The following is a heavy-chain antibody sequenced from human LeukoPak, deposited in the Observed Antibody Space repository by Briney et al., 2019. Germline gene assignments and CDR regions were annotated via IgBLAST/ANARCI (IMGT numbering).Heavy chain of an antibody. CDR2: TYYSGST. J-gene: IGHJ3*02. CDR3: ARDGYNDNGPAFDI. CDR1: GGSISSGDYY. V-gene: IGHV4-30-4*01. Sequence: SETLSLTCTVSGGSISSGDYYWSWIRQPPGKGLEWIGYTYYSGSTYYNPSLKSRVTISVDTSKNQFSLKLSSVTAADTAVYYCARDGYNDNGPAFDIWGQGTMVTVSS. D-gene: IGHD5-24*01.